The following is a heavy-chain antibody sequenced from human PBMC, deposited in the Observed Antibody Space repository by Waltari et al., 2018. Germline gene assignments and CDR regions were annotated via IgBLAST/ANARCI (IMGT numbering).Heavy chain of an antibody. Sequence: VQLIQSGAEVKKPGASVRLPCQVSGYRRHALSIQWLHEPPGKGLEWMGGFDPERRDTTYSQRFQGRVTMTEDTSTDTAYMELRSLTSDDTAVFYCATDWGYCSDDSCYVGERGDYWGQGTLVTVSS. CDR3: ATDWGYCSDDSCYVGERGDY. D-gene: IGHD2-15*01. J-gene: IGHJ4*02. CDR2: FDPERRDT. CDR1: GYRRHALS. V-gene: IGHV1-24*01.